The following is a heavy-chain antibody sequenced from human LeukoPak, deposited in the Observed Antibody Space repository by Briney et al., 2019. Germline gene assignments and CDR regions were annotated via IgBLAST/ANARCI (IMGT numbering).Heavy chain of an antibody. CDR1: GYTFTNYG. CDR2: ISAYNGNT. V-gene: IGHV1-18*01. Sequence: GASVKVSCKTSGYTFTNYGLSWVRQAPGQGLEWMGWISAYNGNTNYAQKFKGRVTMTTDTSTSTDYLELRSLRYEDTAVYYCARDPGSFLSSSGWLNWFDPWGQGNLVTVSS. CDR3: ARDPGSFLSSSGWLNWFDP. D-gene: IGHD6-19*01. J-gene: IGHJ5*02.